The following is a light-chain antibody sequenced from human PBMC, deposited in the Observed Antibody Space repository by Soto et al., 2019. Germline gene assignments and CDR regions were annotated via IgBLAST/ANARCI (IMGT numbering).Light chain of an antibody. CDR3: QQYSSSPVT. V-gene: IGKV3-20*01. CDR1: QRVSNTY. J-gene: IGKJ4*01. Sequence: EIVLTQSPATLSLSPGERATLSCRASQRVSNTYLAWYQQKPGQAPRLLIYGVSSRATGIPDRFSGSGSGTDFTLTISRLEPEDFAVYYCQQYSSSPVTFGGGTKVDIK. CDR2: GVS.